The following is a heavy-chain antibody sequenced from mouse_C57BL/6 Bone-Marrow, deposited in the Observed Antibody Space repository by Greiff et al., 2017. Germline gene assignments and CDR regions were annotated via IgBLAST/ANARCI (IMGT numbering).Heavy chain of an antibody. D-gene: IGHD2-5*01. Sequence: QVQLQQPGAELVRPGTSVKLSCKASGYTFTSYWMHWVKQRPGQGLEWIGVIDPSDSYPNYNQKFKGKATLTVDTSSSTAYMQLSRLTSEDSAVYYCARRNSNPGVWGTGTTVTVSS. J-gene: IGHJ1*03. V-gene: IGHV1-59*01. CDR2: IDPSDSYP. CDR3: ARRNSNPGV. CDR1: GYTFTSYW.